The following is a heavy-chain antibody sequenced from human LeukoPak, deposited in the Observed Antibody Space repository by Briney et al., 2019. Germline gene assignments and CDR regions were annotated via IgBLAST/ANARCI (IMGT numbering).Heavy chain of an antibody. V-gene: IGHV3-30*18. D-gene: IGHD3-3*01. CDR2: ISYDGSNK. Sequence: PGGSLRLSCAASGFTFSSYGMHWVRQAPGKGLEWVAVISYDGSNKYSADSVKGRFTISRDNSKNALYLQMNSLRAEDTAVYYCAKGRGRFLEWLSDAFDIWGQGTMVTVSS. CDR3: AKGRGRFLEWLSDAFDI. J-gene: IGHJ3*02. CDR1: GFTFSSYG.